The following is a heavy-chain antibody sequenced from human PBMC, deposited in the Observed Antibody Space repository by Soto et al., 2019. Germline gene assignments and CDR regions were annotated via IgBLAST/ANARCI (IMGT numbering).Heavy chain of an antibody. J-gene: IGHJ6*02. CDR3: AREFGYCSSTSCSTINNYYYGMDV. V-gene: IGHV1-2*04. CDR1: GYTFTGYY. Sequence: EASVKVSCKASGYTFTGYYMHWVRQAPGQGLEWMGWINPNSGGTNYAQKFQGWVTMTRDTSISTAYMELSRLRSDDTAVYYCAREFGYCSSTSCSTINNYYYGMDVWGQGTTVTVS. CDR2: INPNSGGT. D-gene: IGHD2-2*03.